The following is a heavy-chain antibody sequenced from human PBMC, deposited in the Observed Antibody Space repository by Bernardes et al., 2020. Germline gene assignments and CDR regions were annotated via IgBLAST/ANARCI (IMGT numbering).Heavy chain of an antibody. J-gene: IGHJ3*02. CDR2: ISSSSSYI. CDR3: ARDYGDYVCAFDI. CDR1: GFTFSSYS. D-gene: IGHD4-17*01. Sequence: GRSLRLSCAASGFTFSSYSMNWVRQAPGKGLEWVSSISSSSSYIYYADSVKGRFTISRDNAKNSLYLQMNSLRAEDTAVYYCARDYGDYVCAFDIWGQGTMVTVSS. V-gene: IGHV3-21*01.